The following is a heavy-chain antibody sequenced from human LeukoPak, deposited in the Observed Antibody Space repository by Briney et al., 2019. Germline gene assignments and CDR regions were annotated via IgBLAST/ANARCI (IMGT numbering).Heavy chain of an antibody. CDR2: IIPIFGTA. J-gene: IGHJ4*02. D-gene: IGHD3-10*01. CDR1: GYTFTSYG. CDR3: ARVEYYYGSGSYAFDY. V-gene: IGHV1-69*13. Sequence: GASVKVSCKASGYTFTSYGISWVRQAPGQGLEWMGGIIPIFGTANYAQKFQGRVTITADESTSTAYMELSSLRSEDTAVYYCARVEYYYGSGSYAFDYWGQGTLVTVSS.